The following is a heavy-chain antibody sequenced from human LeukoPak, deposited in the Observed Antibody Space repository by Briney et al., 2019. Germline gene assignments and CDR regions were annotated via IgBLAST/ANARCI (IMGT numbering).Heavy chain of an antibody. Sequence: ASVKVSCKVSGYTLTEMSIHWVRQAPGRGLEWMGGFDPEDGETIYAQKFQGRVTMTEDTSTDTAYMELSSLRSEDTAVYYCATGTYYYDSSGYWTFDYWGQGTLVTVSS. J-gene: IGHJ4*02. CDR1: GYTLTEMS. D-gene: IGHD3-22*01. CDR3: ATGTYYYDSSGYWTFDY. V-gene: IGHV1-24*01. CDR2: FDPEDGET.